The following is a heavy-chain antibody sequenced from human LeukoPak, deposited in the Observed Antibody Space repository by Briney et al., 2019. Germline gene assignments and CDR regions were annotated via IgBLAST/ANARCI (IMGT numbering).Heavy chain of an antibody. CDR1: GFTVGGTY. D-gene: IGHD3-16*01. J-gene: IGHJ4*02. Sequence: PGGSLRLSCAASGFTVGGTYMKWVRQAPGKGLEWVADIWSDGNKKYYADSVKGRFTTSRDNSKNTLYLQMNSLRAEDTAVYYCANHGPVPGVGYVAIVYWGQGTLVAVSS. CDR3: ANHGPVPGVGYVAIVY. V-gene: IGHV3-33*08. CDR2: IWSDGNKK.